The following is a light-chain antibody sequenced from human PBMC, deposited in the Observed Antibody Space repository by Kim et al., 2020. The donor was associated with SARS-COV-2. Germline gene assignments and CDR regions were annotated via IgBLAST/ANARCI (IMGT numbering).Light chain of an antibody. Sequence: SPGERAPTSCRASGSVSSNLAWYQQKPAQVPRLLIFGASTRATDMPARFSASGSGTEFTLTISSLQSEDFAVYYCQQYSGWPRTFGQGTKVDIK. CDR1: GSVSSN. CDR3: QQYSGWPRT. V-gene: IGKV3-15*01. J-gene: IGKJ1*01. CDR2: GAS.